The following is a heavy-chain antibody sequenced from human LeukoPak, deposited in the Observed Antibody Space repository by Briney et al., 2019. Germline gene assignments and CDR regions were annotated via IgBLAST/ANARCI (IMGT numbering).Heavy chain of an antibody. Sequence: PSETLSLTCAVYGGSFSGYYWSWIRQPPGKGLEWIGEINHSGSTNYNPSLKSRVTISVDTSKNQFSLKLSSVTAAGTAVYYCARGPPHIVVVPAAQGYFQHWGQGTLVTVSS. J-gene: IGHJ1*01. D-gene: IGHD2-2*01. CDR3: ARGPPHIVVVPAAQGYFQH. CDR2: INHSGST. CDR1: GGSFSGYY. V-gene: IGHV4-34*01.